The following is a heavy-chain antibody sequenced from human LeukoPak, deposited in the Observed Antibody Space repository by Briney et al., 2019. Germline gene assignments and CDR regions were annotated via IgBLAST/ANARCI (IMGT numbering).Heavy chain of an antibody. J-gene: IGHJ3*02. D-gene: IGHD3-10*01. CDR2: IKQDGSEK. CDR1: GFTFSSYW. Sequence: GGSLRLSCAASGFTFSSYWMSWVRQAPGKGLEWVANIKQDGSEKYYVDSVKGRFTISRDNAKNSLYLQMNSLSAEDTAFYYCAKDVVIRGAKWDGFDIWGQGTMVTVSS. CDR3: AKDVVIRGAKWDGFDI. V-gene: IGHV3-7*03.